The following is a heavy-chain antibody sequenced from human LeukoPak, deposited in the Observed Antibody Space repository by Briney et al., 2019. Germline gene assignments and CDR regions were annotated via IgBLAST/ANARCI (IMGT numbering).Heavy chain of an antibody. CDR2: ISSSSSTI. CDR3: AKARNRDGYLFDY. V-gene: IGHV3-48*04. D-gene: IGHD5-24*01. Sequence: GGSLRLSCAASGFTFSSYSMNWVHQAPGKGLEWVSYISSSSSTIYYADSVKGRFTISRDNAKNSLYLQMNSLRAEDTALYYCAKARNRDGYLFDYWGQGTLVTVSS. CDR1: GFTFSSYS. J-gene: IGHJ4*02.